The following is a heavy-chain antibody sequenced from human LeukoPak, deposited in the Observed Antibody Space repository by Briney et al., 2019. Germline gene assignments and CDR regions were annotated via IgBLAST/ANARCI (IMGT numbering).Heavy chain of an antibody. CDR2: ISYDGSNK. Sequence: GGSLRLSCAASGFTFSSYAMHWVRQAPGKGLEWVAVISYDGSNKYYADSVKGRFTISRDNSKNTLYLQMNSLRAEDTAVYYCARGHSSAYVEYWGQGTLVTVSS. V-gene: IGHV3-30-3*01. CDR3: ARGHSSAYVEY. J-gene: IGHJ4*02. D-gene: IGHD3-22*01. CDR1: GFTFSSYA.